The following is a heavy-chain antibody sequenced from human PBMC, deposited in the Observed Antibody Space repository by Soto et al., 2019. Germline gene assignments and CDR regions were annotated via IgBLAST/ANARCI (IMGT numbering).Heavy chain of an antibody. CDR2: IYYRGST. V-gene: IGHV4-30-4*01. CDR3: ARAVLDVSVVPDDYYGMDV. D-gene: IGHD2-2*01. CDR1: GGSMTSGDFF. Sequence: SETLSLTCTVSGGSMTSGDFFWTWIRQPPGKGLEWLGYIYYRGSTYYNPSLKSRLTISVDTSKNQISLKLTAVTAADTAVYFCARAVLDVSVVPDDYYGMDVWGQGTTVTVSS. J-gene: IGHJ6*02.